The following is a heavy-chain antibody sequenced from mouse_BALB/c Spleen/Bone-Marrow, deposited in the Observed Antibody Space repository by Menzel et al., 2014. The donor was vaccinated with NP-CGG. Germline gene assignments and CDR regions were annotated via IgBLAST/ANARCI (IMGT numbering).Heavy chain of an antibody. D-gene: IGHD1-1*01. CDR2: ISDGGSYT. V-gene: IGHV5-4*02. CDR3: ARDSYYYGSSYWYFDV. CDR1: GFTFXDYY. Sequence: DVKLEESGGGLVKPGGSLKLSCAASGFTFXDYYMYWVRQTPERGLEWVATISDGGSYTYYPDSVKGRFTISRDNAKNSLYLQMTSLKSEDTAMYYCARDSYYYGSSYWYFDVWGAGTTVTVSS. J-gene: IGHJ1*01.